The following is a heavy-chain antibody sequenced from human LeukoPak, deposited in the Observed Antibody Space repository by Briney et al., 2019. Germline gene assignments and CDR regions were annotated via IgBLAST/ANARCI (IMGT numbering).Heavy chain of an antibody. Sequence: PSETLSLTCAVSGYSISSGYYWGWIRQPPGKGLEWIGSIYYSGSTYYNPSLKSRVTISVDTSKNQFSLKLSSVTAADTAVYYCARGQRRYGSGSNYNWFDPWGQGTLVTVSS. CDR2: IYYSGST. CDR1: GYSISSGYY. CDR3: ARGQRRYGSGSNYNWFDP. J-gene: IGHJ5*02. D-gene: IGHD3-10*01. V-gene: IGHV4-38-2*01.